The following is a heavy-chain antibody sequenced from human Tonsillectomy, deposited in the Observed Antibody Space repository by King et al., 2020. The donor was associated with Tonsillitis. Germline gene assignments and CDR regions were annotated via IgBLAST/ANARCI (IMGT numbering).Heavy chain of an antibody. CDR3: ARGTIFGVVIIDY. Sequence: VQLQQWGAGLLKPSETLSLTCAVYGGSFSGYYWSWIRQPPGKGLEWIGEINHSGSTNYNPSLKSRVTISVDTSKNQSSLKLSSVTAADTAVYYCARGTIFGVVIIDYWGQGTLVTVSS. J-gene: IGHJ4*02. CDR2: INHSGST. V-gene: IGHV4-34*01. CDR1: GGSFSGYY. D-gene: IGHD3-3*01.